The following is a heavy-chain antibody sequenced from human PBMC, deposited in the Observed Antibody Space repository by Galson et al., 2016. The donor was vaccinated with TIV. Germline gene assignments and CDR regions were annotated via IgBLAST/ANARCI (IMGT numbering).Heavy chain of an antibody. V-gene: IGHV3-74*01. J-gene: IGHJ6*02. CDR3: VRGGARGYYYYGLDV. Sequence: SLRLSCAASGISVNNDWMHWVRQSPEKGLVWVARIDTDGTTTYYADSVKGRFSISRDLSLNTLYLQIDSLRPEDTARYFCVRGGARGYYYYGLDVWGQGTTVTVSS. CDR1: GISVNNDW. CDR2: IDTDGTTT. D-gene: IGHD3-16*01.